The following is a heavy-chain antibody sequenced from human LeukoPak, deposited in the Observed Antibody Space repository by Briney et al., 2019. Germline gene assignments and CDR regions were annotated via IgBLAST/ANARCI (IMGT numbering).Heavy chain of an antibody. CDR3: ARQMYYYYYMDV. V-gene: IGHV4-34*01. CDR2: INHSGST. Sequence: SETLSLTCAVYGGSFSGYYWSWIRQPPGKGLEWIGEINHSGSTNYNPSLKSRVTISVDTSKNQFSLKLSSVTAADTAVYYCARQMYYYYYMDVWGKGTTVTISS. J-gene: IGHJ6*03. CDR1: GGSFSGYY.